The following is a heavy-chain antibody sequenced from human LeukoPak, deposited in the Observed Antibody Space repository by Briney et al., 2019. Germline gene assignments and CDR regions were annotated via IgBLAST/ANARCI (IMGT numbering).Heavy chain of an antibody. V-gene: IGHV1-8*01. J-gene: IGHJ6*02. CDR2: MNPNSGNT. D-gene: IGHD6-13*01. CDR3: ASRNRPNSSSWYAWVYYYYGMDV. Sequence: GASVKVSCKASGYTFTSYDINWVRQATGQGLEWMGWMNPNSGNTGYAQKFQGRVTMTRNTSISTAYMELSSLRSEDTAVYYCASRNRPNSSSWYAWVYYYYGMDVWGQGATVTVSS. CDR1: GYTFTSYD.